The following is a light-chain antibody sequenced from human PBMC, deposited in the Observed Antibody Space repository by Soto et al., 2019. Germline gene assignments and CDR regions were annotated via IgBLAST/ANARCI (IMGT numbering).Light chain of an antibody. Sequence: DIQMTQSPSSLSASVGDRVTITCRASQSISSYLNWYQQKPGKAPKLLIYAASSLQSGVPSRFTGSGSGTDFTLTISSLKPEDFASYYCYLCYSTPLFTFGPGTTVDI. J-gene: IGKJ3*01. CDR2: AAS. V-gene: IGKV1-39*01. CDR1: QSISSY. CDR3: YLCYSTPLFT.